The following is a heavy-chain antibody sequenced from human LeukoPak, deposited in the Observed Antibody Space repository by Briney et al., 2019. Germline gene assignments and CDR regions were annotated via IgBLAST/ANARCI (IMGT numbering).Heavy chain of an antibody. CDR2: ISSSSSTI. CDR3: ARDRDSSSWYRRGFQH. J-gene: IGHJ1*01. V-gene: IGHV3-48*01. Sequence: PGGSLRLSCAASGFTFSSYSMNWVRQAPGKGLEWVSYISSSSSTIYYADSVKGRFTTSRDNAKNSLYLQMNSLRAEDTAVYYGARDRDSSSWYRRGFQHWGQAPWSPPPQ. CDR1: GFTFSSYS. D-gene: IGHD6-13*01.